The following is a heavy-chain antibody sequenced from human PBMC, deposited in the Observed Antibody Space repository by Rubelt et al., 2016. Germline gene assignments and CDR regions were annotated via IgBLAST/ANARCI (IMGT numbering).Heavy chain of an antibody. Sequence: EVQLVQSGAEVKKPGESLRISCKGSGYSFTSYWISWVRQMPGKGLEWMGRIDPSDSYTNYSPALLGPVTSAADDSSSPAYLRWSSMKAADTAMYYCARPAELGTNGAAFDIWGQGTMVTVSS. CDR3: ARPAELGTNGAAFDI. V-gene: IGHV5-10-1*01. J-gene: IGHJ3*02. CDR1: GYSFTSYW. CDR2: IDPSDSYT. D-gene: IGHD1-14*01.